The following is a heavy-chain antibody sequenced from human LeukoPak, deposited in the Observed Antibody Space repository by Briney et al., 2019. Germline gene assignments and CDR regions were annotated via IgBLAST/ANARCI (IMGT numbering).Heavy chain of an antibody. CDR3: ARGLDYYGSGSYYGDYYYYMDV. CDR1: GYSFTNYW. V-gene: IGHV5-51*01. D-gene: IGHD3-10*01. Sequence: GESLKISCKGSGYSFTNYWIAWVRQMPGKGLEWMGIIYPDDSETKYSPSFQGQVTISADKSISTAYLQWSSLKASDTAMYYCARGLDYYGSGSYYGDYYYYMDVWGKGTTVTISS. J-gene: IGHJ6*03. CDR2: IYPDDSET.